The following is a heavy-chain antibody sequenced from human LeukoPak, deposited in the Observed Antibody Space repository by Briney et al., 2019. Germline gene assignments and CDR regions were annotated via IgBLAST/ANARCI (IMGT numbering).Heavy chain of an antibody. J-gene: IGHJ4*02. D-gene: IGHD3-22*01. V-gene: IGHV3-23*01. CDR3: AKGDYYDSSGYDY. CDR2: ITGSGGST. Sequence: GGSLRLSCAASGFTFSSYAMSWVRQAPGKGLEWVSAITGSGGSTYYADSVKGRFTISRDNSKDTLYLQMNSLRAEDTAVYYCAKGDYYDSSGYDYWGQGTLVTVSS. CDR1: GFTFSSYA.